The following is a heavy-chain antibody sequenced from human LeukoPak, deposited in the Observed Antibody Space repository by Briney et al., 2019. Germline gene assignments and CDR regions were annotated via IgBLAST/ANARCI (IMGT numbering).Heavy chain of an antibody. J-gene: IGHJ4*02. CDR3: ARTTSPSRYADYQQIDY. D-gene: IGHD4-17*01. CDR1: GGPLYNYY. Sequence: PSETLSLTCTVSGGPLYNYYWSWIRQPPGKGLEWIGYIYYIGNTDYNPSLKSRVTISVDTSKNQFSLKLSSLTAADTAVYYCARTTSPSRYADYQQIDYWGQGSLVTVSS. CDR2: IYYIGNT. V-gene: IGHV4-59*01.